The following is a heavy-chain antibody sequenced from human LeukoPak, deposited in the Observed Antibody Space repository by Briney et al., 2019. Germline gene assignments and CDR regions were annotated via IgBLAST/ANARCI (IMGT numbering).Heavy chain of an antibody. J-gene: IGHJ4*02. Sequence: PGGSLRLSCEASGLTFRIYAMNWVRQAPARGLVWVSTILGSGGSTYYADSVKGRFTVSRDNSKYTLYLQMNSLMADDTAVYFCAKLQGGYINAWYIDFWGQGTLVTVSS. CDR2: ILGSGGST. CDR1: GLTFRIYA. V-gene: IGHV3-23*01. D-gene: IGHD5-12*01. CDR3: AKLQGGYINAWYIDF.